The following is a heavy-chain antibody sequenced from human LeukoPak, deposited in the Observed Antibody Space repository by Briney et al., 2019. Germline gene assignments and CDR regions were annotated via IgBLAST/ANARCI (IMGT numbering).Heavy chain of an antibody. CDR2: INPNGGGT. CDR1: GYTFTGYY. CDR3: ARDHGGFCSGGSCYPPHYYYYMDV. V-gene: IGHV1-2*02. J-gene: IGHJ6*03. Sequence: GASVKVSCKASGYTFTGYYMHWVRQAPGQGLEWMGWINPNGGGTNYAQKFQGRVAMTRDTSISTAYMELSRLRSDDTAVYYCARDHGGFCSGGSCYPPHYYYYMDVWGKGTTVTVSS. D-gene: IGHD2-15*01.